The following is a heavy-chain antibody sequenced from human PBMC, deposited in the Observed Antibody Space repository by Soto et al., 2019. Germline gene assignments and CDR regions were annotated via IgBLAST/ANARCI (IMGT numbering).Heavy chain of an antibody. Sequence: EVQLVESGGGLVQPGGSLRLSCAASGFSFSTYWMSWVRQVPGAGLEWVANIKADGSETYYVDSVRGRFTISRDNGKTSLLLQLNSLRAEDTAVDYCAKGGHIDFCGQGTLVTVSS. D-gene: IGHD3-16*01. CDR3: AKGGHIDF. V-gene: IGHV3-7*01. J-gene: IGHJ4*02. CDR2: IKADGSET. CDR1: GFSFSTYW.